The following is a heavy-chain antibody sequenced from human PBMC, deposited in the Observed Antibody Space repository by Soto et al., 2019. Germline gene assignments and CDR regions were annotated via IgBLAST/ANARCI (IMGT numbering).Heavy chain of an antibody. Sequence: GGSLRLSCAASGFTFSTYSMHWVRQAPGKGLEWVSYITNNSSNIFYPDSVRGRFTVSRDNAKKSLYLQMNSLRAEDTAVYYCAAHPHSSGWSCWGQGTLVTVSS. D-gene: IGHD6-13*01. J-gene: IGHJ4*02. CDR1: GFTFSTYS. CDR3: AAHPHSSGWSC. CDR2: ITNNSSNI. V-gene: IGHV3-48*01.